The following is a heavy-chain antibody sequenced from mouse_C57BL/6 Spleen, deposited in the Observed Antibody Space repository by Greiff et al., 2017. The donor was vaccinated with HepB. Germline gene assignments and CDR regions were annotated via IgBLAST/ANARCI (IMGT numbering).Heavy chain of an antibody. Sequence: EVKVVESGGGLVKPGGSLKLSCAASGFTFSSYAMSWVRQTPEKRLEWVATISDGGSYTYYPDNVKGRFTISRDNAKNNLYLQMSHLKSEDTAMYYCARVYRDYDVFAYWGQGTLVTVSA. V-gene: IGHV5-4*03. CDR2: ISDGGSYT. J-gene: IGHJ3*01. CDR1: GFTFSSYA. CDR3: ARVYRDYDVFAY. D-gene: IGHD2-4*01.